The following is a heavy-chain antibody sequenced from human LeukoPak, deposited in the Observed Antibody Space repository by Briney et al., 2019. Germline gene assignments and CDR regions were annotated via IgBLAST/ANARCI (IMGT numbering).Heavy chain of an antibody. J-gene: IGHJ4*02. V-gene: IGHV3-7*01. CDR3: ARGWGEKGYCRGGTCNNPQFDY. CDR2: IKEDGREK. D-gene: IGHD2-15*01. CDR1: GFTFSSYA. Sequence: GGSLRLPCAASGFTFSSYAMHWVRQAPGKGLEWVANIKEDGREKYYVDSVKGRFTLSKDNAKNSVYLQMNSLGAEDTAVYYCARGWGEKGYCRGGTCNNPQFDYWGQGILVTVSS.